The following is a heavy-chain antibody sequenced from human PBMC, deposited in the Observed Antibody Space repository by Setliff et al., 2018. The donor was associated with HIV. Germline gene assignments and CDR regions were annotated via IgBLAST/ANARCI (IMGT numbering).Heavy chain of an antibody. Sequence: LSLTCPVSGYSISSGYCWGWIRQPPGKGLEWIGALSSNGNSYYNPSYKSRVTISIDSSKNLFSLRLNSLTAADTAVYYCAAQDLAEVRWYYMDYWGQGAPVTVSS. J-gene: IGHJ4*02. D-gene: IGHD2-15*01. V-gene: IGHV4-38-2*01. CDR3: AAQDLAEVRWYYMDY. CDR2: LSSNGNS. CDR1: GYSISSGYC.